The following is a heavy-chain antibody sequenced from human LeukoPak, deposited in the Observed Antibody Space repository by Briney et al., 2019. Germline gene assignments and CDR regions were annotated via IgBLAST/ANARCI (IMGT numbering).Heavy chain of an antibody. CDR2: VNPDDSDT. J-gene: IGHJ4*02. CDR3: ARPRWPRGGRSSFDY. D-gene: IGHD3-10*01. V-gene: IGHV5-51*01. CDR1: GYSFTSHW. Sequence: GESLKISCKGSGYSFTSHWIGWVRQMPGKGLEWMGIVNPDDSDTIYSPSFQGQVTISADESITTAYLQWSSLTASDTAMYYCARPRWPRGGRSSFDYWGQGALVTVSS.